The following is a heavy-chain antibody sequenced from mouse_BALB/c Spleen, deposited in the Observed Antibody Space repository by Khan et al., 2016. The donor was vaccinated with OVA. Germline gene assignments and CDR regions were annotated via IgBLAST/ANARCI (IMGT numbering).Heavy chain of an antibody. Sequence: EVELVESGGGLVQPGGSLKLSCAASGFTFSSYGMSWVRQTPDKRLELVATINSNGGCTYYPDSVKGRFTISRDNAKNTLYLQMSSLKSEDTARYYCARMARIINWGQGTTLTVSS. CDR2: INSNGGCT. CDR3: ARMARIIN. J-gene: IGHJ2*01. V-gene: IGHV5-6-3*01. CDR1: GFTFSSYG.